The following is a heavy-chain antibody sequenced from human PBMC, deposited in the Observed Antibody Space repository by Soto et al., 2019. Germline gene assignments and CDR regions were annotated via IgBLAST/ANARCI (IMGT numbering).Heavy chain of an antibody. V-gene: IGHV3-15*01. D-gene: IGHD3-16*02. CDR2: IKSKTDGGTT. Sequence: PGGSLRLSCASSGFTFNNAWMSWVRQAPGKGLEWVGRIKSKTDGGTTDYAAPVKGRFTISRDDSKITLYLQMNSLKTEDTAVYYSTTDYYDSIWGTYRLFDSWGQGTPVTVSS. CDR3: TTDYYDSIWGTYRLFDS. CDR1: GFTFNNAW. J-gene: IGHJ4*02.